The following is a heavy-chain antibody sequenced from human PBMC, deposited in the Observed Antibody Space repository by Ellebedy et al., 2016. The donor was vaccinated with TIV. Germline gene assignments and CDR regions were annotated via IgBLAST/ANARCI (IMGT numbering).Heavy chain of an antibody. V-gene: IGHV3-21*01. Sequence: GGSLRLXCAASGFTVGNNYMNWVRQAPGRGLEWVSSINNSSGYIFYADSVKGRFTISRDNAKNSLYLQMNSLRAEDTAVYYCYSGGYWGQGTLVTVSS. CDR2: INNSSGYI. D-gene: IGHD2-15*01. J-gene: IGHJ4*02. CDR3: YSGGY. CDR1: GFTVGNNY.